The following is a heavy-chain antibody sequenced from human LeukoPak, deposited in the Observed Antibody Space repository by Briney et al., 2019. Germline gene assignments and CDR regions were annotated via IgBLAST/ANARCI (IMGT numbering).Heavy chain of an antibody. D-gene: IGHD1-26*01. Sequence: PGGPLRLSCAASGFTFSTYWMNWVRQAPGKGLEWVANIKPDGSEKYFVDSVKGRFTISRDNAKNSLYLQMNSLRAEDTAVYYCLRSGGYWGQGTPVTVSS. CDR2: IKPDGSEK. CDR1: GFTFSTYW. V-gene: IGHV3-7*01. CDR3: LRSGGY. J-gene: IGHJ4*02.